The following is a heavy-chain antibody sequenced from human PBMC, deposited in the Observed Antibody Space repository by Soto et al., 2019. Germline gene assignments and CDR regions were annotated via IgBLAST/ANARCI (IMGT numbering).Heavy chain of an antibody. CDR2: INPAGGTT. D-gene: IGHD2-21*02. J-gene: IGHJ4*02. CDR1: GYSFPSTY. CDR3: ALKVVTYYDN. Sequence: QVQLVQSGAEVKKPGASVRISCRASGYSFPSTYVHWVRQATGQGPEWMGKINPAGGTTYYEQQFQGRLPITSDTSTDTVFMDLNDLTSEDTAVYFCALKVVTYYDNWGQGTLLTVSS. V-gene: IGHV1-46*01.